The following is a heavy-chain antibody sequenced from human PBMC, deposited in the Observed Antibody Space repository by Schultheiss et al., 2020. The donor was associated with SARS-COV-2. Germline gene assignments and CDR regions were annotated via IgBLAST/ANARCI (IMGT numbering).Heavy chain of an antibody. CDR1: GVSVSSYC. Sequence: SQTLSLTCNVSGVSVSSYCWNWIRQLPGKGLEWIGYIYYSGSTYYNPSLKSRVTISVDTSKNQVSLKLNSVTAADTAVYYCARGGTMFQLWGQGILVTVSS. J-gene: IGHJ4*02. CDR2: IYYSGST. D-gene: IGHD3-10*02. CDR3: ARGGTMFQL. V-gene: IGHV4-59*02.